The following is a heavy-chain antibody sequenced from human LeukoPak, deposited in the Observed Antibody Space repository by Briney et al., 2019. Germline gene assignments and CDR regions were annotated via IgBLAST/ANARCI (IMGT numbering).Heavy chain of an antibody. J-gene: IGHJ4*02. CDR3: ATRESLFFEWLAQGD. D-gene: IGHD3-3*01. V-gene: IGHV4-34*01. CDR1: GWSFSGYY. CDR2: INHSGST. Sequence: PSETLSLTCAASGWSFSGYYWSWIRQPPGKGLEWIGEINHSGSTNYNPSLKSRVTITVRATNNQLSLKLSSMPTADTAVDYCATRESLFFEWLAQGDWGQGTLVTVSS.